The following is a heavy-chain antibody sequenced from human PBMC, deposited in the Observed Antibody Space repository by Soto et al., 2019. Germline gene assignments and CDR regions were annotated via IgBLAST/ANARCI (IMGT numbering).Heavy chain of an antibody. D-gene: IGHD3-16*01. CDR1: EFTSDDHG. CDR3: VRDIEAGGAGY. Sequence: ESGGGLVQPGRSLRLSCTASEFTSDDHGIHWVRQPPGKGLEWVSGFIWNTAYTDYADSVKGRFTVSRDNAKNVLYLQMNSLRVEDTALYFCVRDIEAGGAGYLGQGTLVTVSS. CDR2: FIWNTAYT. J-gene: IGHJ4*02. V-gene: IGHV3-9*02.